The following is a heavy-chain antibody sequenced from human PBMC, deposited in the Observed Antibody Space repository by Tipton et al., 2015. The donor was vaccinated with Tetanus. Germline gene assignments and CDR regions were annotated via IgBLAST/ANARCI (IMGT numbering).Heavy chain of an antibody. CDR1: GGSISSYY. J-gene: IGHJ4*02. CDR2: IYYSGST. CDR3: ARGVYCTNGVCYTY. Sequence: TLSLTCTVSGGSISSYYRSWIRQPPGKGLEWIGYIYYSGSTNYNPSLKSRVTISVDTSKNQFSLKLSSVTAADTAVYYCARGVYCTNGVCYTYWGQGTLVTVSS. V-gene: IGHV4-59*01. D-gene: IGHD2-8*01.